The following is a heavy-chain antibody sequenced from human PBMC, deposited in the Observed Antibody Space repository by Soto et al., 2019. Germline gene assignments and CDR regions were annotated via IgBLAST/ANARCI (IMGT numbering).Heavy chain of an antibody. CDR3: ARHGVHDYGGNSPPADYYYGMDV. CDR1: GFTFSDYY. J-gene: IGHJ6*02. V-gene: IGHV3-11*01. D-gene: IGHD4-17*01. Sequence: GGSLRLSCAASGFTFSDYYMSWIRQAPGKGLEWVSYISSSGSTIYYADSVKGRFTISRDNAKNSLYLQMNSLRAEDTAVYYCARHGVHDYGGNSPPADYYYGMDVWGQGTTVTVSS. CDR2: ISSSGSTI.